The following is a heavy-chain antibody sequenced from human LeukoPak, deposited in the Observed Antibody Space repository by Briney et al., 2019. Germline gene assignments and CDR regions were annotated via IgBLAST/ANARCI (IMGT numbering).Heavy chain of an antibody. V-gene: IGHV3-23*01. J-gene: IGHJ4*02. Sequence: GGSLRLSCAASGFTFTTYAMSWVRQAPGKGLEWVSAISGSGGNTYYADSVTGRFTIARDNSKNTLYRQMNSLRAEDTAVYYCAKGGRYYDSRGYYFDYWGQGTLVTVSS. CDR3: AKGGRYYDSRGYYFDY. D-gene: IGHD3-22*01. CDR1: GFTFTTYA. CDR2: ISGSGGNT.